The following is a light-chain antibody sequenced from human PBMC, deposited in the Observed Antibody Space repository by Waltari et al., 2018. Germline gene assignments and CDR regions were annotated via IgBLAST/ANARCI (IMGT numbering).Light chain of an antibody. V-gene: IGKV3-11*01. J-gene: IGKJ1*01. CDR2: DIF. CDR3: QHRYNWPWT. Sequence: EIVLTQSPATLSLSPGERATLSCRASQSFSTYLAWYQQKPGQAPRLLIYDIFNRASGIPARFSGSGSGTDFTLTISSLEPEDFAVYYCQHRYNWPWTFGQGTKAEIK. CDR1: QSFSTY.